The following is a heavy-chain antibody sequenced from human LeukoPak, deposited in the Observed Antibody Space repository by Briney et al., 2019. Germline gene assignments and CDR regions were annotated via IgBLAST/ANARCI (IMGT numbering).Heavy chain of an antibody. CDR1: GFTFDDYG. V-gene: IGHV3-9*01. J-gene: IGHJ6*03. CDR2: INWKSDSI. D-gene: IGHD3-10*01. CDR3: ARARGETTSYYFYLDV. Sequence: GGSLRLSCAASGFTFDDYGMDWVRQLPGKGLEWVSGINWKSDSIAYAVSVRGRFTISRDNAKNALYLQMNNLRADDTALYYCARARGETTSYYFYLDVWGRGTTVTVSS.